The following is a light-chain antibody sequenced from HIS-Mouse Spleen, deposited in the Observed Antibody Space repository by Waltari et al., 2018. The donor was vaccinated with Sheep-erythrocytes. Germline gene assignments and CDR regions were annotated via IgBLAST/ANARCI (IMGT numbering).Light chain of an antibody. CDR2: AVS. CDR1: SRYVGGYNH. Sequence: QSALTQPRSVSGSPGQSVTISCTGTSRYVGGYNHVSWYQQPPGKAPKLLIYAVSKRPSGVPDRFSGSKSGNTASLTISGLQAEDEADYYCCSYAGSYNHVFATGTKVTVL. J-gene: IGLJ1*01. CDR3: CSYAGSYNHV. V-gene: IGLV2-11*01.